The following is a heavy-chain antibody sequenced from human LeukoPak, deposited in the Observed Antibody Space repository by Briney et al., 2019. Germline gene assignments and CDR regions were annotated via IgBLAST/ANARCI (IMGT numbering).Heavy chain of an antibody. CDR1: GGTFSSYA. D-gene: IGHD6-13*01. Sequence: ASVKVSCKASGGTFSSYAISWVRQAPGQGLEWMGGIIPIFGTANYAQKFQGRVTITADESTSTAYMELSSLRSEDTAVYYCARVQPGIAAAASNWFDPWGQGTLVTASS. CDR3: ARVQPGIAAAASNWFDP. V-gene: IGHV1-69*01. CDR2: IIPIFGTA. J-gene: IGHJ5*02.